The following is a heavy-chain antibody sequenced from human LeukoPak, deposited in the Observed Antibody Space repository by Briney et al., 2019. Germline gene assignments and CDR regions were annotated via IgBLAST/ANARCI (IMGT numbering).Heavy chain of an antibody. CDR2: ISSSSSYI. Sequence: GGSLRLSCAASGFTFSSYSMNWVRQAPGKGLEWVSSISSSSSYIYYADSVKGRFTISRDNAKNSLYLQMNSLRAEDTAVYYYARDMRLRAFDIWGQGTMVTVSS. CDR1: GFTFSSYS. CDR3: ARDMRLRAFDI. J-gene: IGHJ3*02. D-gene: IGHD2-2*01. V-gene: IGHV3-21*01.